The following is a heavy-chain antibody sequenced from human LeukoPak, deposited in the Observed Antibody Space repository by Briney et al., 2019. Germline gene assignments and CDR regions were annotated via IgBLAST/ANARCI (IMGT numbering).Heavy chain of an antibody. CDR1: GYTFTGYY. J-gene: IGHJ3*02. V-gene: IGHV1-2*04. CDR3: ARANYYDSIGDAFDI. D-gene: IGHD3-22*01. CDR2: INPNSGGT. Sequence: ASVKVSCKASGYTFTGYYMHWVRQAPGQGLEWMGWINPNSGGTNYAQKFQGWVTMTRDTSINTAYMELSSLKSDDTAVYYCARANYYDSIGDAFDIWGQGTMVTVSS.